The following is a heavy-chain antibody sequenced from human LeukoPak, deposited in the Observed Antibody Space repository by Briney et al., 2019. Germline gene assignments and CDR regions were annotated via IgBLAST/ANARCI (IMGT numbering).Heavy chain of an antibody. Sequence: AGRSLRLSCAASGFTFDDYAMHWVRQAPGKGLEWVSGISWNSGSIGYADSVKGRFTISRDNAKNSLYLQMNSLRAEDTAVYYCASYPYEQYYYGMDVWGQGTTVTVSS. V-gene: IGHV3-9*01. CDR2: ISWNSGSI. D-gene: IGHD3-16*01. CDR3: ASYPYEQYYYGMDV. J-gene: IGHJ6*02. CDR1: GFTFDDYA.